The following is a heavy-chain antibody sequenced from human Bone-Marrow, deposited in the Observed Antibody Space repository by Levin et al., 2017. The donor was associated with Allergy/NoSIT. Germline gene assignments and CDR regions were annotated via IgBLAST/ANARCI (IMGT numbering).Heavy chain of an antibody. J-gene: IGHJ1*01. Sequence: GESLKISCAGTGFTFPSFSMHWVRQAPGKGLEWLAVISHDGSHKYSADSVKGRFTISRDNSRNTLFLQMNSLRVDDTALYYCAADPLGSGGSGGYLQFWGQGTLVTVSS. CDR2: ISHDGSHK. CDR3: AADPLGSGGSGGYLQF. D-gene: IGHD5-24*01. V-gene: IGHV3-30*04. CDR1: GFTFPSFS.